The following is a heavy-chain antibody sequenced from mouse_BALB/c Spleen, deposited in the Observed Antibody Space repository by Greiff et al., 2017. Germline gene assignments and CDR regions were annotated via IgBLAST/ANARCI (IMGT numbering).Heavy chain of an antibody. V-gene: IGHV1-9*01. D-gene: IGHD2-2*01. CDR1: GYTFSSYW. Sequence: QVQLQQSGAELMKPGASVKISCKATGYTFSSYWIEWVKQRPGHGLEWIGEILPGSGSTNYNEKFKGKATFTADTSSNTAYMQLSSLTSEDSAVYYCARYGYYWYFDVWGAGTTVTVSS. CDR3: ARYGYYWYFDV. CDR2: ILPGSGST. J-gene: IGHJ1*01.